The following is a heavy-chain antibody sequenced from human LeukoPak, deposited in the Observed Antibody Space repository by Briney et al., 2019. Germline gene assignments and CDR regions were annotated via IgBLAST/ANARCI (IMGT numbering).Heavy chain of an antibody. Sequence: PSGTLSLTCAVSGGSISSSNWWSWVRQPPGKGLEWIGEIYHGGSTNYNPSLKSRVTISVDKSKNQFSLKLSSVTAADTAVYYCARGGVSVGATMAYWGQGTLVTVSS. V-gene: IGHV4-4*02. CDR3: ARGGVSVGATMAY. D-gene: IGHD1-26*01. J-gene: IGHJ4*02. CDR1: GGSISSSNW. CDR2: IYHGGST.